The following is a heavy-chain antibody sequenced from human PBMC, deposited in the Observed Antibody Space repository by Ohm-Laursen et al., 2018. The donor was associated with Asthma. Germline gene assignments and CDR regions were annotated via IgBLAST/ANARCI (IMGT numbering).Heavy chain of an antibody. D-gene: IGHD3-10*01. Sequence: SQTLSLTCTVSGGSISSGSYYWSWIRQHPGKGLEWIGYIYYSGSTYYNPSLKSRVTISIDTSKNQFSLQLISVTSEDTAVYYCARGSYYSDSGIYYPMDHWGQGTLVTVSS. J-gene: IGHJ4*02. CDR1: GGSISSGSYY. CDR3: ARGSYYSDSGIYYPMDH. CDR2: IYYSGST. V-gene: IGHV4-31*03.